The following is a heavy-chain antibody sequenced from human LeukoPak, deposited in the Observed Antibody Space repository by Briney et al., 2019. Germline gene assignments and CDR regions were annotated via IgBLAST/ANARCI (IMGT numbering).Heavy chain of an antibody. CDR1: GYTFTSYG. CDR3: ARDPTIAAAGTGY. Sequence: ASVKVSCKASGYTFTSYGISWVRQAPGQGLEWMGWISAYNGNTNYAQKLQGRVTMTTDTSTSTAYVELRSLRSDDTAVYYCARDPTIAAAGTGYWGQGTLVTVSS. D-gene: IGHD6-13*01. J-gene: IGHJ4*02. V-gene: IGHV1-18*01. CDR2: ISAYNGNT.